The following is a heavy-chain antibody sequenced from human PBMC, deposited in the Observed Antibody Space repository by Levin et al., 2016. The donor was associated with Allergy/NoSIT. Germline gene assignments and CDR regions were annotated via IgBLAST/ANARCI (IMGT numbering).Heavy chain of an antibody. V-gene: IGHV1-8*01. D-gene: IGHD6-25*01. Sequence: WVRQAPGQGLEWMGWMNPDSGNTGFAEKFQGRVTLTRDTSIGTAYMELTSLRYEDTAVYYCARGQGTFSSGLTFDFWGQRTLVTVSS. J-gene: IGHJ4*02. CDR3: ARGQGTFSSGLTFDF. CDR2: MNPDSGNT.